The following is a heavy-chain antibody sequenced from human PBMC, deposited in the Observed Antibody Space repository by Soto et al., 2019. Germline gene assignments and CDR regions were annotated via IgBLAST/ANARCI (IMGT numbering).Heavy chain of an antibody. CDR1: GFTFSDYA. J-gene: IGHJ4*02. V-gene: IGHV3-30*18. Sequence: ESGGGVVQPGRSLRLSCAASGFTFSDYAMHWVRQAPGKGLEWVAVVSHDGRNTHYADSVKGRFTISRDSSKNTVSLEMTSLRAEDTAVYYFAKGGRQWLFTSDFNYWGQGALVTVSS. CDR3: AKGGRQWLFTSDFNY. CDR2: VSHDGRNT. D-gene: IGHD6-19*01.